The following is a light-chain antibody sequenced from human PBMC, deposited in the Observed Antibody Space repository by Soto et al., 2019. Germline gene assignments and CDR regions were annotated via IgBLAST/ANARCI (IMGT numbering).Light chain of an antibody. CDR3: QQYNNWPPIT. CDR2: AAS. J-gene: IGKJ5*01. V-gene: IGKV1-39*01. Sequence: DIQMTQSPSSLSASVGYRFTITRRASQSISSYLNWYQQKPGKAPKLLIYAASSLQSGVPSRFSGSGSGTDFTLTIRRLEPEDFAVYYCQQYNNWPPITFGQGTRREIK. CDR1: QSISSY.